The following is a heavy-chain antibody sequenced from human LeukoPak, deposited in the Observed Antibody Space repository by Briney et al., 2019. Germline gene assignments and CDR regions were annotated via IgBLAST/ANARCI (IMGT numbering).Heavy chain of an antibody. CDR1: GGSISSGGYY. V-gene: IGHV4-30-2*01. J-gene: IGHJ6*03. D-gene: IGHD3-10*01. CDR2: IYHSGST. Sequence: SETLSLTCTVSGGSISSGGYYWSWIRQPPGKGLEWIGYIYHSGSTYYNPSLKSRVTISVDRSKNQFSLKLSSVTAADTAVYYCARVLPATPTGGRHYYYMDVWGKGTTVTVSS. CDR3: ARVLPATPTGGRHYYYMDV.